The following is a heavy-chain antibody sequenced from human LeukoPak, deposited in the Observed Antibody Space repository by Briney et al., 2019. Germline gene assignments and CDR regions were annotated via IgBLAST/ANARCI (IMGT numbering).Heavy chain of an antibody. CDR3: VPMLRGPPY. Sequence: GGSLRLSCEASQFSVSINFMSWVRQTPGKGLEWVGRSRSKAKSYSTEYAASVKGRFTISRDDSKNLLYLQMNSLKTEDTAVYYCVPMLRGPPYWGQGTLVTVSS. J-gene: IGHJ4*02. CDR1: QFSVSINF. V-gene: IGHV3-72*01. CDR2: SRSKAKSYST. D-gene: IGHD3-10*01.